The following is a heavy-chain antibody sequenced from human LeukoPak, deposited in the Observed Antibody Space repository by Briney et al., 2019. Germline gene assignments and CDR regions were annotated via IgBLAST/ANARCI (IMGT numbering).Heavy chain of an antibody. CDR1: GYTFTSYD. Sequence: EASVKVSCKASGYTFTSYDINWVRQAPGQGLEWMGWMNPNSGNTGYAQKFRGRVTMTRDTSISTAYMELSSLRSEDTAVYYCAKAGIVATMNAYWFAPWGQGTLVTVSS. D-gene: IGHD5-12*01. CDR3: AKAGIVATMNAYWFAP. J-gene: IGHJ5*02. V-gene: IGHV1-8*01. CDR2: MNPNSGNT.